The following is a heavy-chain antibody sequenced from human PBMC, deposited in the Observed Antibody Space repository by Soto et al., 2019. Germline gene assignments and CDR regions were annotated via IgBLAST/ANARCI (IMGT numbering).Heavy chain of an antibody. Sequence: SETLSLTCTVSGDSISSNKNYWSWIRQPPGEGLEWIGFISYSGTTSYSPSLKSRVAISLDTSKNQFSLSLSSVTAADTAVYYCARGRGYSYGLDPWGQGTLVTVSS. CDR1: GDSISSNKNY. CDR3: ARGRGYSYGLDP. CDR2: ISYSGTT. D-gene: IGHD5-18*01. J-gene: IGHJ5*02. V-gene: IGHV4-30-4*01.